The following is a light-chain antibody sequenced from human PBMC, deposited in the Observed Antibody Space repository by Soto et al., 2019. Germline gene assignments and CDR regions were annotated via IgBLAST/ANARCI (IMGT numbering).Light chain of an antibody. J-gene: IGKJ1*01. CDR2: QVS. V-gene: IGKV1-5*03. CDR3: QQYNNGWT. Sequence: DIQMTQSPSTLSASVGDRVNITCRASQSIGGWMAWYQQKPGQAPRLLIYQVSNLESGVPSRFSGSGSGTEFTLAISSLQPDDFATYYCQQYNNGWTFGQGTKVEIK. CDR1: QSIGGW.